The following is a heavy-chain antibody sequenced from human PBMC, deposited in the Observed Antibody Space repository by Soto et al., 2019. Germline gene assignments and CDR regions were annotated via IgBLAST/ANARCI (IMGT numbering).Heavy chain of an antibody. Sequence: EVQLLESEGGLVQPGGSLRLSCAASGFTFSTYAMSWVRQAPGKGLECVSAISGSGGRTYRTYYADSVKGRFTISSDNSRDTLYLQMNSQRAEDTAVYYCAKDPSGYFYWYFDLWGRGTLVTVSS. CDR2: ISGSGGRTYRT. V-gene: IGHV3-23*01. CDR1: GFTFSTYA. CDR3: AKDPSGYFYWYFDL. D-gene: IGHD5-12*01. J-gene: IGHJ2*01.